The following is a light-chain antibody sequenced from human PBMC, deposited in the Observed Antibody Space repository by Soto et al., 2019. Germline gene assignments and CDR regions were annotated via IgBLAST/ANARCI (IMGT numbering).Light chain of an antibody. CDR2: WAS. J-gene: IGKJ1*01. V-gene: IGKV4-1*01. CDR1: QSGLYSSNNKNY. CDR3: QQYYRPWT. Sequence: DIVMTQSPDSLAVSLGERATINCKSSQSGLYSSNNKNYLDWYQQKPGQPPKLLIYWASTRESGVPDRFSGSGSGTDFTLTISRLQAEDVAVYYCQQYYRPWTFGQGTKVEIK.